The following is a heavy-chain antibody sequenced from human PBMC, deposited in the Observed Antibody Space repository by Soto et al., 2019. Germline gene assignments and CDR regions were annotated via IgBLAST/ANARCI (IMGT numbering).Heavy chain of an antibody. CDR1: GFTFSSYS. V-gene: IGHV3-21*01. Sequence: EVQLVESGGGLVKPGGSLRLSCAASGFTFSSYSMNWVRQAPGKGLEWVSSISSSSSYIYYADSVKGRFTISSDNAKNSLYLQMNSLRAEDTAVYYCASAEYYYDSSGWYYWGQGTLVTVSS. CDR3: ASAEYYYDSSGWYY. J-gene: IGHJ4*02. CDR2: ISSSSSYI. D-gene: IGHD3-22*01.